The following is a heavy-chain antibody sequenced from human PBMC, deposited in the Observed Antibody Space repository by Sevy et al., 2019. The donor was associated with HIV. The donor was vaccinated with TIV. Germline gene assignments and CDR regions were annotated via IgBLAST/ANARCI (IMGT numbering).Heavy chain of an antibody. V-gene: IGHV4-61*01. J-gene: IGHJ4*02. CDR3: AREINYYDSSAYLYYFDY. Sequence: SETLSLTCTVSGGSVNSGSYYWSWIRQPPGKGLEWIGYIYYSGNTNYNPSLTSRVTISVDTSKNQFSLKLSSVTAADTAVYYCAREINYYDSSAYLYYFDYWGQGTLVTVSS. CDR2: IYYSGNT. CDR1: GGSVNSGSYY. D-gene: IGHD3-22*01.